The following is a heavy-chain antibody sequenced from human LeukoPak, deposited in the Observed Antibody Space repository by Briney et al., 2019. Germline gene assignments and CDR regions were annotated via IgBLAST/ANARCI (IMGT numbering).Heavy chain of an antibody. CDR3: ARGYSSSWYVSYYYYYMDV. V-gene: IGHV4-61*02. CDR2: IYTSGST. CDR1: GGSISSGSYY. Sequence: SETLSLTCTVSGGSISSGSYYWSWIRQPAGKGLEWIGRIYTSGSTNYNPSLKSRVTISVDTSKNQFSLKLSSVTAADTAVYYCARGYSSSWYVSYYYYYMDVWGKGTTVTVSS. D-gene: IGHD6-13*01. J-gene: IGHJ6*03.